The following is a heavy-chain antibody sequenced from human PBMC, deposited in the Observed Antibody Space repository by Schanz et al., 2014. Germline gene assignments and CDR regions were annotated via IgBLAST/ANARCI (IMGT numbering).Heavy chain of an antibody. CDR1: GFTVSSNH. D-gene: IGHD2-2*01. V-gene: IGHV3-21*01. Sequence: EVQLVESGGGLVKPGGSLRLSCAVSGFTVSSNHMSWVRQAPGKGLEWVSSISSSGSYIHYADSVKGRFTISRDNAKNTLYLQMNTLRAEDTAVYYCAKDSTHIDIVLVPTAIDYWGQGTLVTVSS. J-gene: IGHJ4*02. CDR2: ISSSGSYI. CDR3: AKDSTHIDIVLVPTAIDY.